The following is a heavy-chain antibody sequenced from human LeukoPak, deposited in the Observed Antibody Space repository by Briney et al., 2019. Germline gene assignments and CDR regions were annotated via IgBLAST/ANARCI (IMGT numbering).Heavy chain of an antibody. D-gene: IGHD1-1*01. CDR3: AKDKNEGYFDY. CDR2: ISSSSSTI. Sequence: GGSLRLSCAASGFTFSSYSMNWVRQAPGKGLEWVSYISSSSSTIYYADSVKGRFTISRDNAKNSLYLQMNSLRAEDTAVYYCAKDKNEGYFDYWGQGTLVTVSS. J-gene: IGHJ4*02. V-gene: IGHV3-48*01. CDR1: GFTFSSYS.